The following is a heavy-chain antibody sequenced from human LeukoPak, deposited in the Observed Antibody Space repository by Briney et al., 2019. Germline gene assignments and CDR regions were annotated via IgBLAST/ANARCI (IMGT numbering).Heavy chain of an antibody. J-gene: IGHJ4*02. D-gene: IGHD6-6*01. CDR2: VSDRGGT. CDR1: GSSISDSY. CDR3: ATNALLVPSTFDS. V-gene: IGHV4-59*12. Sequence: SETLSLTCFVSGSSISDSYWSWIRQPPGKQMEWIGFVSDRGGTTYNPSLRSRVNISLDTSQNQFSLKVTSVTAADTAVYYCATNALLVPSTFDSWGRGTLVIVSS.